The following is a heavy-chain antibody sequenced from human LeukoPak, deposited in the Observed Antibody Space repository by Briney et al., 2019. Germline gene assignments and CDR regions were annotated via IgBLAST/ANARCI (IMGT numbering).Heavy chain of an antibody. V-gene: IGHV1-2*02. D-gene: IGHD6-6*01. CDR3: ARGGSSILYWFDP. CDR2: INPNSGGT. CDR1: GYTFTGYY. J-gene: IGHJ5*02. Sequence: RASVKVSCKASGYTFTGYYMHWVRQAPGQGLEWMGWINPNSGGTNYAQKFQGRVTMTRDTSISTAYMELSRLRSEDTAVYYCARGGSSILYWFDPWGQGTLVTVSS.